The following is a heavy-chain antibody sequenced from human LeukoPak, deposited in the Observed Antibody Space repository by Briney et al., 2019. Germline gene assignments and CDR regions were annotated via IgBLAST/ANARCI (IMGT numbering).Heavy chain of an antibody. D-gene: IGHD5-24*01. V-gene: IGHV1-8*02. CDR1: GYTFTSYY. Sequence: ASVKVSCKASGYTFTSYYMHWVRQAPGQGLEWMGWMNPNSGKTVYAQKFQGRVTMARNTSISTAYMELSSLRSDDTAVYYCARGRLATIGEFWVYWGQGTLVTVSS. CDR3: ARGRLATIGEFWVY. J-gene: IGHJ4*02. CDR2: MNPNSGKT.